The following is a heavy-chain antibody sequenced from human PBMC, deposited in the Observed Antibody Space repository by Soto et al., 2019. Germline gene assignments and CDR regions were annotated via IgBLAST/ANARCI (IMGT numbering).Heavy chain of an antibody. V-gene: IGHV4-39*01. J-gene: IGHJ6*02. CDR3: ARNSYSYDTTPYYYYYYGMDV. Sequence: SETLSLTCTVPGGSISSSSYYWGWIRQPPGKGLEWIGSIYYSGSTYYNPSLKSRVTISVDTSKNQFSLKLSSVTAADTAVYYCARNSYSYDTTPYYYYYYGMDVWGQGTTVTVSS. CDR1: GGSISSSSYY. CDR2: IYYSGST. D-gene: IGHD5-18*01.